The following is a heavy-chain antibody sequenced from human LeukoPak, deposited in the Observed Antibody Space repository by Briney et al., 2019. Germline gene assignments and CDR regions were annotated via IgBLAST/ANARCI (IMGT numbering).Heavy chain of an antibody. V-gene: IGHV3-30*18. Sequence: PGGSLRLSCAASGFTFSNAWMSWVRQAPGKGLEWVAVIAYDGNNTYYGDSVRGRFTISRDNSKKMVYLEMNSLRVEDTAVYYCAKTGMLGRVGYLDVWGKGTAVIVSS. J-gene: IGHJ6*04. CDR2: IAYDGNNT. D-gene: IGHD1-1*01. CDR3: AKTGMLGRVGYLDV. CDR1: GFTFSNAW.